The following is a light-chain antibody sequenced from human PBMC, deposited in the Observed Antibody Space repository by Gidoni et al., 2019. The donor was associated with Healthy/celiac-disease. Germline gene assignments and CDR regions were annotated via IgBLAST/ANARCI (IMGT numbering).Light chain of an antibody. Sequence: QSVLPQPPTVYGAPGQRVTISCTGSSSNIAAGYVVHWYQQLPGTAPKLLIYGNSNRPSGVPARFSGFKSGTSASLAITGLQAEDAADYYCQSYDSSLSGFWVFGGGTKLTVL. J-gene: IGLJ3*02. CDR3: QSYDSSLSGFWV. CDR1: SSNIAAGYV. CDR2: GNS. V-gene: IGLV1-40*01.